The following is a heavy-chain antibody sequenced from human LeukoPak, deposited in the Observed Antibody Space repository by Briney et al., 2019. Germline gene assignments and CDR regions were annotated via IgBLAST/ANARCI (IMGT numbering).Heavy chain of an antibody. CDR2: IYPGDSDT. CDR3: ARRYDNTGYYVY. D-gene: IGHD3-22*01. J-gene: IGHJ4*02. CDR1: GXSFTSYW. V-gene: IGHV5-51*01. Sequence: GESLKISCKGFGXSFTSYWIAWVRQMPGKGVEWMGIIYPGDSDTRYSPSFQGQVTISADKSINTAYLRWSSLKASDTAMYYCARRYDNTGYYVYWGQGTLVTVSS.